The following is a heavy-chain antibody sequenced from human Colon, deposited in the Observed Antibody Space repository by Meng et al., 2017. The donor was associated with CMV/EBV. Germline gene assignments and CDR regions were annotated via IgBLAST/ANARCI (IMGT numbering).Heavy chain of an antibody. CDR3: ARGNYDFWSGYYTDDYYYGMDV. CDR2: INHSGST. CDR1: GGSFSGYY. J-gene: IGHJ6*04. V-gene: IGHV4-34*01. D-gene: IGHD3-3*01. Sequence: SETLSLTCAVYGGSFSGYYWSWIRQPPGKGLEWIGEINHSGSTNNNPSLKSRVTISVDTSKNQFSLKVSSVTAADTAVYYCARGNYDFWSGYYTDDYYYGMDVWGKG.